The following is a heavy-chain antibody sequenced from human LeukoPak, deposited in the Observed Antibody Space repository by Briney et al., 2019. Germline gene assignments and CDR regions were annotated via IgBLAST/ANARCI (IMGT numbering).Heavy chain of an antibody. V-gene: IGHV3-43D*03. CDR3: AKAIHGAFDI. CDR2: ISWDGGST. Sequence: GGSLRLSCAASGFTFDDYAMHWVRQAPGKGLEWVSLISWDGGSTYYADSVKGRFTISRDNSKTSLYLQMNSLRAEDTALYYCAKAIHGAFDIWGQGTMVTVSS. J-gene: IGHJ3*02. CDR1: GFTFDDYA.